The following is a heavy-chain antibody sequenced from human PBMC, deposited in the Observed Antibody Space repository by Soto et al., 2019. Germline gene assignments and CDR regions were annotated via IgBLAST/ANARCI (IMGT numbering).Heavy chain of an antibody. D-gene: IGHD1-1*01. Sequence: PGGSLRLSCAASGFTFSSYGMHWVRQAPGKGLEWVAVISDDGSNKYYADSVKGRFTISRDNSKNTLYLQMNSLRAEDTAVYYCAKDRNWVFDYWGQGTLVTVSS. J-gene: IGHJ4*02. CDR1: GFTFSSYG. CDR3: AKDRNWVFDY. CDR2: ISDDGSNK. V-gene: IGHV3-30*18.